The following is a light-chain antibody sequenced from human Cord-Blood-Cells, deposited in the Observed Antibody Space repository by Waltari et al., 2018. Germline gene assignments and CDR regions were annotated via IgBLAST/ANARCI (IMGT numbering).Light chain of an antibody. J-gene: IGKJ1*01. CDR3: QKYNSALWT. CDR2: AAS. Sequence: ASVGDRVTITCRASQGISNYLAWYQQKPGKVPKLLIYAASTLQSGVPSRFSGSGSGTDFTLTISSLQPEDVATYYCQKYNSALWTFGQGTKVEIK. V-gene: IGKV1-27*01. CDR1: QGISNY.